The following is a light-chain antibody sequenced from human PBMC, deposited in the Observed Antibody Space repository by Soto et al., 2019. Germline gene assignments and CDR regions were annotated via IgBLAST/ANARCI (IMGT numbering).Light chain of an antibody. CDR3: LSYTTTTTYV. J-gene: IGLJ1*01. CDR2: DVS. Sequence: QSVLTQPESVSGSPGQSITISCTGTSSYVGGYNSVSWYQHRPGKAPKLLIYDVSSRSSGVSSRFSGSKSDNTASLTISGLQAEDEADYYCLSYTTTTTYVFGSGTKVTVL. CDR1: SSYVGGYNS. V-gene: IGLV2-14*03.